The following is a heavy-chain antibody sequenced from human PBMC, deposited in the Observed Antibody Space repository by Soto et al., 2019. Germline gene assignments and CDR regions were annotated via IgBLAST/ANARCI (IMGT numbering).Heavy chain of an antibody. J-gene: IGHJ3*02. V-gene: IGHV1-69*01. CDR3: ARHLYYYDSSGYSRTNAFDI. Sequence: QVQLVQSGAEVKKPGSSVKVSCKASGGTFSSYAISWVRQAPGQGLEWMGGIIPIFGTANYAQKFQGRVTITADEATSTADMERSSLRSEDTAVYYCARHLYYYDSSGYSRTNAFDIWGQGTMVTVSS. CDR1: GGTFSSYA. D-gene: IGHD3-22*01. CDR2: IIPIFGTA.